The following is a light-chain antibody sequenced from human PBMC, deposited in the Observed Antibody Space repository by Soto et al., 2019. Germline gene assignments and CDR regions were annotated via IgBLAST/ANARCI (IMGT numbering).Light chain of an antibody. CDR3: SSYTSSTALV. V-gene: IGLV2-14*01. J-gene: IGLJ1*01. CDR2: DVS. CDR1: SSDVGGYNY. Sequence: QSVLTQPASVSGSPGQSITISCTGTSSDVGGYNYVSWYQQHPGKAPKLMIYDVSYRPSGVSNRFSASKSGNTASLTISRLKAEDETDYDCSSYTSSTALVFGTGTKVTVL.